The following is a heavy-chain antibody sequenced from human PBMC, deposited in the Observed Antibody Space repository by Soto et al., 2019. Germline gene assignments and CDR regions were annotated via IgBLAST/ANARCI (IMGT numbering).Heavy chain of an antibody. CDR3: GRIKSETSMVGGRGLWAQPNHYYQYYMDV. CDR1: GDSISSYY. CDR2: IYYSGST. J-gene: IGHJ6*03. D-gene: IGHD3-10*01. V-gene: IGHV4-59*01. Sequence: SETLSLTCTVSGDSISSYYWSWIRQPPGKGLEWIGYIYYSGSTNYNPSLKSRVTISVDTSKNQFSLKLSSVTAADTAVYYCGRIKSETSMVGGRGLWAQPNHYYQYYMDVRGKGTTVTVS.